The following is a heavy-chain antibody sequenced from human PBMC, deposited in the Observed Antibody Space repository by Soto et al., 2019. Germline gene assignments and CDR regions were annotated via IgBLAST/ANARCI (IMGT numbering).Heavy chain of an antibody. D-gene: IGHD3-3*01. Sequence: QVQLQQWGAGLLKPSETLSLTCAVYGGSFSGYYWSWIRQPPGKGLEWIGEINHSGSTNYNPSLKSRVDISVDTYKNQFSRNMGPGIGAGTAVYFCARGRYDFWSGYFQYYYGMDVWGQGTTVTVSS. CDR2: INHSGST. CDR1: GGSFSGYY. CDR3: ARGRYDFWSGYFQYYYGMDV. V-gene: IGHV4-34*01. J-gene: IGHJ6*01.